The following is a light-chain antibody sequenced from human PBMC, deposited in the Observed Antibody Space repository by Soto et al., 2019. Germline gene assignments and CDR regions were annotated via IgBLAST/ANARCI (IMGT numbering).Light chain of an antibody. CDR1: QSIDTW. CDR3: QQYSNYSPWT. V-gene: IGKV1-5*01. J-gene: IGKJ1*01. Sequence: DIQMTQSPSTLSASVGDRVTITCRASQSIDTWLAWYQQKPGKAPRLLIYDASTLESGVPSGFSGSGSGTEFTLTISSLQPDDFGTYYCQQYSNYSPWTFGQGT. CDR2: DAS.